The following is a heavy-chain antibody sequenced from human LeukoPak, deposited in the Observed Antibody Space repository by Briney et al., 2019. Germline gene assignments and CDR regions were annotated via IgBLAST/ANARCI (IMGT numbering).Heavy chain of an antibody. CDR2: ISAYNGNT. CDR3: AREVYGDRTPDY. D-gene: IGHD4-17*01. CDR1: GYTFTSYD. J-gene: IGHJ4*02. V-gene: IGHV1-18*01. Sequence: GASVKVSCKASGYTFTSYDINWVRQAPGQGLEWMGWISAYNGNTDYAQKLQGRVTMTTDTSTSTAYMELRSLRSDDTAVYYCAREVYGDRTPDYWGQGTLVTVSS.